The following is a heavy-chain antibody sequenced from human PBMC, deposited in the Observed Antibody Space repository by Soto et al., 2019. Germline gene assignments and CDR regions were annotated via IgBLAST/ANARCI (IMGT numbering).Heavy chain of an antibody. CDR3: ARDRDIVVVTAQDAFDI. J-gene: IGHJ3*02. CDR2: INPSGGST. CDR1: GYTFTSYY. V-gene: IGHV1-46*01. Sequence: GASVKVSCKASGYTFTSYYMQWVRQAPGQGLEWMGIINPSGGSTSYAQKFQGRVTMTRDTSTSTVYMELSSLRSEDTAVYYCARDRDIVVVTAQDAFDIWGQGTMVTVSS. D-gene: IGHD2-21*02.